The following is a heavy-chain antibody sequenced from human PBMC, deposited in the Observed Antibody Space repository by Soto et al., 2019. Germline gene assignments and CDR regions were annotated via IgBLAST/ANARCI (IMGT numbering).Heavy chain of an antibody. Sequence: SETLSLTCTVSGGSISGGGYYWSWIRQHPGKGLEWIGYIYYSGSTYYSPSLKSRVTISVDTSKNQFSLKLSSVTAADTAVYYCARATPVRSSGWFSYYFDYWGPGTLVTVSS. D-gene: IGHD6-19*01. CDR3: ARATPVRSSGWFSYYFDY. CDR2: IYYSGST. CDR1: GGSISGGGYY. J-gene: IGHJ4*02. V-gene: IGHV4-31*03.